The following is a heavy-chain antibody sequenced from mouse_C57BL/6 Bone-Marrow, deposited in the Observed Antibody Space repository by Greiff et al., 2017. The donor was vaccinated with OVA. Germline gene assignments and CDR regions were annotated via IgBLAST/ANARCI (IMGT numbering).Heavy chain of an antibody. CDR2: IDPSDSET. V-gene: IGHV1-52*01. Sequence: VQLQQSGAELVRPGSSVKLSCKASGYTFTSYWMHWVKQRPIQGLEWIGNIDPSDSETHYNQKFKDKATLTVDKSSSTAYMQLSSLTSKDSAVYYCASSRIYDGYYEYYFDYWGQGTTLTVSS. J-gene: IGHJ2*01. CDR1: GYTFTSYW. CDR3: ASSRIYDGYYEYYFDY. D-gene: IGHD2-3*01.